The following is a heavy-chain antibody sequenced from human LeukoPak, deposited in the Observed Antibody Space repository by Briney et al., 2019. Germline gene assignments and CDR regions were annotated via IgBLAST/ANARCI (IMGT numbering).Heavy chain of an antibody. Sequence: SVKVSCKASGYTFTTYDINWVRQASGQGLEWMGWMNPHSGNTGYAQKFQGRVTMTRDTSINTAYMELSSLTSDDTAVYYCTRAPVPGNYWGQGTLVTVSS. D-gene: IGHD3-10*01. CDR3: TRAPVPGNY. CDR1: GYTFTTYD. J-gene: IGHJ4*02. V-gene: IGHV1-8*01. CDR2: MNPHSGNT.